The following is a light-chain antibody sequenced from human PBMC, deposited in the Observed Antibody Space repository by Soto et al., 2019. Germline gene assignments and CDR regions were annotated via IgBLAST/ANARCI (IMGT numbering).Light chain of an antibody. V-gene: IGKV1-5*03. CDR3: QQYNRGVT. CDR2: KVS. J-gene: IGKJ1*01. Sequence: DIHMTQSPATLSASVGDRVTITCRASKTVSPWLAWYQQKPGAAPHLLIYKVSNLESGVPSRFSGSGSGADFTLTINGLQPDDFATYYCQQYNRGVTFGPGTKVEIK. CDR1: KTVSPW.